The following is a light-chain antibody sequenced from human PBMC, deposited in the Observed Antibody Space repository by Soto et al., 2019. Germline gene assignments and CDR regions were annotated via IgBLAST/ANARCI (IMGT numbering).Light chain of an antibody. CDR1: QSVSFTY. J-gene: IGKJ5*01. Sequence: EIVLKQSPGTLSLYQGERATLSCRASQSVSFTYLAWYQQKPGQAPRLLIYGASSRATGVPDRFSGSGSGTDFTLTISRLEAEDFAVYYCQQLETFGQGRLLEIK. CDR2: GAS. CDR3: QQLET. V-gene: IGKV3-20*01.